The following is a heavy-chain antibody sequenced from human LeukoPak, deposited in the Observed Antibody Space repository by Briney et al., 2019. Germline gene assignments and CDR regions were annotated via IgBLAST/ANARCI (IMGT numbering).Heavy chain of an antibody. CDR3: AREVIAAYSFDY. V-gene: IGHV3-23*01. D-gene: IGHD6-6*01. CDR2: LSGSGGTS. Sequence: GGSLRLSCSASGFTFSTYAMSWVRQAPGKGLEWVSALSGSGGTSYYADSVKGRFTISRDNSKNTLYLQMNSLRAEDTAVYYCAREVIAAYSFDYWGQGTLVTVSS. CDR1: GFTFSTYA. J-gene: IGHJ4*02.